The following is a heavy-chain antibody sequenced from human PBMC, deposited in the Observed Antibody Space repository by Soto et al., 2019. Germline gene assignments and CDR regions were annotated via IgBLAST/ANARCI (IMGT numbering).Heavy chain of an antibody. CDR2: MNPNSGNT. V-gene: IGHV1-8*01. J-gene: IGHJ3*02. Sequence: QVQLVQSGAEVKKPGASVKVSCKASGYTFTSYDINWVRQATGQGLEWMGWMNPNSGNTGYAQKSRGRFTMTGKTSLGTAYMELSGLSPGDTALYYGARGITIWGQGTMVTVSS. CDR1: GYTFTSYD. CDR3: ARGITI. D-gene: IGHD1-20*01.